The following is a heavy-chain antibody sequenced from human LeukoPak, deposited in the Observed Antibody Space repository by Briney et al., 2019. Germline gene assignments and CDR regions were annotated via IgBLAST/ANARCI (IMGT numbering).Heavy chain of an antibody. V-gene: IGHV4-38-2*02. D-gene: IGHD1-26*01. Sequence: PSETLSLTCNVSGYSISSAYYWAWIRQSPGKGLEWIGSIDDGGSTSYNPSLRSRVAVSVDTSKNQFSLKLSSVTAADTAVYYCARDGGGSSADAFDIWGQGTMVTVSS. CDR3: ARDGGGSSADAFDI. CDR1: GYSISSAYY. J-gene: IGHJ3*02. CDR2: IDDGGST.